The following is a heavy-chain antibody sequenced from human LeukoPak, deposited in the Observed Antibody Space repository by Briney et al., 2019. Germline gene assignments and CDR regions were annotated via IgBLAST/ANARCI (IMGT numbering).Heavy chain of an antibody. CDR2: MYYSGTT. J-gene: IGHJ4*02. Sequence: SETLSLTCSVSGGSISSSTYYWGWIRQPPGKGLEWIGSMYYSGTTYYNPSLKSRVTISVDTSKNHFSLKLTSVTAADTAVYYCARDQGVYFDYWGQGTLVTVSS. CDR1: GGSISSSTYY. V-gene: IGHV4-39*07. CDR3: ARDQGVYFDY.